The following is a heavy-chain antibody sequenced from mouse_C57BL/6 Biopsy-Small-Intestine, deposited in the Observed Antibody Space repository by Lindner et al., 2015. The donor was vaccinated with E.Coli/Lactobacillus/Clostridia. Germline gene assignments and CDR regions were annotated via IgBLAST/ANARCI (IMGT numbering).Heavy chain of an antibody. V-gene: IGHV1-62-2*01. CDR3: ARHEEGIYYGNFYFDY. D-gene: IGHD2-1*01. CDR1: GYTLTEYT. Sequence: VQLQESGTELVKPGASVKLSCKASGYTLTEYTIHWVKQRSGQGLEWIGWFYPGSGSIKYNEKFKDKATLTADKSSSTVYMELSRLTSEDSAVYFCARHEEGIYYGNFYFDYWGHGTTLTVSS. CDR2: FYPGSGSI. J-gene: IGHJ2*01.